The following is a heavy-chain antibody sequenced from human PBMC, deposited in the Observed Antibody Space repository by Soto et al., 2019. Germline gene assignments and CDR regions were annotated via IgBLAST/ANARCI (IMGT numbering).Heavy chain of an antibody. CDR3: AKDGFARITIFVTPCAFDI. J-gene: IGHJ3*02. V-gene: IGHV3-23*01. CDR1: GFTFSSYA. D-gene: IGHD3-3*01. CDR2: ISGSGGST. Sequence: GGSLRLSCAASGFTFSSYAMSWVRQAPGKGLEWVSAISGSGGSTYYADSVKGRFTISRDNSKNTLYLQMNSLRAEDTSVYYCAKDGFARITIFVTPCAFDIWGQGTMVTVSS.